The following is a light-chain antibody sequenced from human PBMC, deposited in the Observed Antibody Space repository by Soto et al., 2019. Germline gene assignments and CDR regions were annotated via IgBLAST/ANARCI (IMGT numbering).Light chain of an antibody. CDR3: MHGTPGPLT. J-gene: IGKJ1*01. Sequence: DVVMTQAPLSLPVTLGQPASISCRSSQSLVSRDGYAYLRWFHQRPGQSPRRLISRASNRDSGVPDRFSGSGSGTALTLKIRRVEAEDVGIYYRMHGTPGPLTFGRGTEVEI. V-gene: IGKV2-30*01. CDR1: QSLVSRDGYAY. CDR2: RAS.